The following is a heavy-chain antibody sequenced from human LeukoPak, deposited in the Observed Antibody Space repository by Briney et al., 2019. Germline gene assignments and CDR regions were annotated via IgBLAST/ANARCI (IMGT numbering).Heavy chain of an antibody. V-gene: IGHV3-30*02. CDR3: ASKFYSSSWLY. J-gene: IGHJ4*02. Sequence: GGSLRLSCAASGFTFSRHGMHWVRQAPGKGLEWVAFIRYDGSDKYYADSVKGRFTISRDNSENTLYLQMNSLRPEDTAVYYCASKFYSSSWLYWGQGTLVTVSS. CDR2: IRYDGSDK. D-gene: IGHD6-13*01. CDR1: GFTFSRHG.